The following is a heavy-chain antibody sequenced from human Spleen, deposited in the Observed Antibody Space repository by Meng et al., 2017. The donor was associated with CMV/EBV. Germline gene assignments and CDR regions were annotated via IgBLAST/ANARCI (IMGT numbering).Heavy chain of an antibody. Sequence: GESLKISCAASGFKFGDYAMHWVRQAPGKGLEWVTFIRYDVTTQYYIDSVKGRFTISRDNSKNTMYLQMNRLRAEDTAFYYCANARFEYSSSYFDSWGQGTLVTVSS. J-gene: IGHJ4*02. CDR1: GFKFGDYA. V-gene: IGHV3-30*02. CDR3: ANARFEYSSSYFDS. D-gene: IGHD6-6*01. CDR2: IRYDVTTQ.